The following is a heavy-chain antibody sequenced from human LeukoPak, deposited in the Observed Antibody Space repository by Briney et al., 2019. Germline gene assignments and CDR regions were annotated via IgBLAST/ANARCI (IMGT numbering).Heavy chain of an antibody. CDR3: ARGQDLSSWYGYYYYYGMDV. Sequence: GGSLRLSCAASGFTFSSYSMNWVRQAPGKGLEWVSSISSSSSYIYYADSVKGRFTISSDNAKNSLYLQMNSLRAEDTAVYYCARGQDLSSWYGYYYYYGMDVWGQGTTVTVSS. CDR2: ISSSSSYI. D-gene: IGHD6-13*01. J-gene: IGHJ6*02. V-gene: IGHV3-21*01. CDR1: GFTFSSYS.